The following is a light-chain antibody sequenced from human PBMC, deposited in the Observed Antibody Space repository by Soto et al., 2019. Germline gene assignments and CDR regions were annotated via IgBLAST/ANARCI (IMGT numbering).Light chain of an antibody. CDR3: SSYAGSNIYVV. Sequence: QSVLTQPPSASGSPGQSVTISCTGTSSDVGAYNYVSWYQQHPGKAPKLMIYEVTKRPSGVPDRFSGSKSGNTASLTVSGLQAEDEADYYCSSYAGSNIYVVFGGGTQLTVL. CDR2: EVT. CDR1: SSDVGAYNY. V-gene: IGLV2-8*01. J-gene: IGLJ2*01.